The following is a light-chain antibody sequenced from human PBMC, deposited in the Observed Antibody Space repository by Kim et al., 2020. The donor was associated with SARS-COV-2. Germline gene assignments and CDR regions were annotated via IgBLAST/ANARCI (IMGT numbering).Light chain of an antibody. CDR1: SSDVGGYNY. CDR2: DVT. J-gene: IGLJ2*01. V-gene: IGLV2-11*01. Sequence: QSALTQPRSVSGSPGQSVTMSCTGTSSDVGGYNYVSWYQQHPGKAPKVMIYDVTKRPSGVPDRFSGSKSGNTASLTISGLQAEDEADYYCCSFAGNSVVFGGGTKLTVL. CDR3: CSFAGNSVV.